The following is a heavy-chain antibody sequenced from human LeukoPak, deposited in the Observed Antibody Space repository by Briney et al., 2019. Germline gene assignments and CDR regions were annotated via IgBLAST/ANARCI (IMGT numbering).Heavy chain of an antibody. CDR1: GGTFSSYA. V-gene: IGHV1-69*04. D-gene: IGHD3-3*01. Sequence: SVKVSCKASGGTFSSYAISWVRQAPGQGLEWMGRIIPILGIANYAQKFQGRVTITADKSTSTAYMELSSLRSEDTAVYYCAGDPTIFGVAYGMDVWGQGTTVTVSS. J-gene: IGHJ6*02. CDR2: IIPILGIA. CDR3: AGDPTIFGVAYGMDV.